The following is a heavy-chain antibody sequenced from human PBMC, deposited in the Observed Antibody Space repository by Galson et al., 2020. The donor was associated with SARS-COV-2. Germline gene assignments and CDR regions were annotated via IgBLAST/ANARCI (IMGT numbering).Heavy chain of an antibody. CDR3: ARTLSWNAADY. V-gene: IGHV1-46*01. CDR2: INPSGGNR. D-gene: IGHD1-1*01. Sequence: ASVMVSCKASGYTFTSYYMHWVRQAPGQGLEWVGTINPSGGNRGYAQRLQGRVTMTRDTSTSTVYMELSSLTSEDTAVYYCARTLSWNAADYWGQGTLVTVSS. J-gene: IGHJ4*02. CDR1: GYTFTSYY.